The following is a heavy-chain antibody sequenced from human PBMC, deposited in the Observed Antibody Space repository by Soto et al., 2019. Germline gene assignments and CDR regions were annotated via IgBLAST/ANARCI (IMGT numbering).Heavy chain of an antibody. J-gene: IGHJ5*02. CDR1: GGSISSGGYS. D-gene: IGHD2-2*01. Sequence: LSLTCAVSGGSISSGGYSWSWIRQPPGKGLEWIGYIYHSGSTCYNPSLKSRVTISVDRSKNQFSLKLSSVTAADTAVYYCPRVPDRWGQGTLVTVSS. CDR2: IYHSGST. CDR3: PRVPDR. V-gene: IGHV4-30-2*01.